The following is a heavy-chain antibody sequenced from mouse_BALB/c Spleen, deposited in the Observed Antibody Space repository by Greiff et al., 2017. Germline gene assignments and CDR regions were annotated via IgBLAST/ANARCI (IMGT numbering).Heavy chain of an antibody. CDR3: ARENYRYDVGYAMDY. D-gene: IGHD2-14*01. J-gene: IGHJ4*01. CDR2: INSNGGST. V-gene: IGHV5-6-3*01. CDR1: GFTFSSYG. Sequence: DVQLVESGGGLVQPGGSLKLSCAASGFTFSSYGMSWVRQTPDKRLELVATINSNGGSTYYPDSVKGRFTISRDNAKNTLYLQMSSLKSEDTAMYYCARENYRYDVGYAMDYWGQGTSVTVSS.